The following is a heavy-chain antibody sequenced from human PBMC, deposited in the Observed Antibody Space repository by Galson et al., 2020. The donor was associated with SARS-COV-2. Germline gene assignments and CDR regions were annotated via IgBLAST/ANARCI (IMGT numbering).Heavy chain of an antibody. CDR1: GFTFSSYV. D-gene: IGHD6-13*01. V-gene: IGHV3-23*01. CDR3: AKGQSQYSSNWVFDY. J-gene: IGHJ4*02. CDR2: ISGSGAGT. Sequence: GESLKISCAASGFTFSSYVMNWVRQAPGKGLEWVSGISGSGAGTYYADSVKGRFTISRDNSKNTLYLQMNSLRAEDTAVYYCAKGQSQYSSNWVFDYWGQGTLVTVSS.